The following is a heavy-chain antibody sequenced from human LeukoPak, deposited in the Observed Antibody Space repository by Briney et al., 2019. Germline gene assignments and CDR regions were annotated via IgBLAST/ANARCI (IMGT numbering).Heavy chain of an antibody. CDR2: INHSGST. D-gene: IGHD5-12*01. CDR3: ARGSSGYSGYDYWLDP. CDR1: GGSFSGYY. J-gene: IGHJ5*02. V-gene: IGHV4-34*01. Sequence: NPSETLSLTCAVYGGSFSGYYWSWIRQPPGKGLEWIGEINHSGSTNYNPSLKSRVTISVDTSKNQFSLKLSSVTAADTAVYYCARGSSGYSGYDYWLDPWGQGTLVTVSS.